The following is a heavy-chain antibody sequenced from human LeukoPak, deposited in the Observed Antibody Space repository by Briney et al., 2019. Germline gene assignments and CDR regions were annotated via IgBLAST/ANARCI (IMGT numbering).Heavy chain of an antibody. J-gene: IGHJ4*02. CDR1: GFTFSSYG. V-gene: IGHV3-33*01. CDR3: AREDTALVIAY. Sequence: GGSLRFSCAASGFTFSSYGMHWVRQAPGKGLEWVAIMWYDGSNKYYTDSVKGRFTISRDNSKNTLYLQMNSLRVEDTAVYYCAREDTALVIAYWGQGTLVTVSS. D-gene: IGHD5-18*01. CDR2: MWYDGSNK.